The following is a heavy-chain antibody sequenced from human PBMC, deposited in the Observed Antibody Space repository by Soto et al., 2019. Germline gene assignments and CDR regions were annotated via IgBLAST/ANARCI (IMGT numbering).Heavy chain of an antibody. CDR1: GDSVSSNSAA. Sequence: PSQTLSLTCVISGDSVSSNSAAWNWIRQSPSRGLEWLGRTYYRSRWYNDYAVSVKSRITVNPGTSKNQFSLHLNSVTPEDTAVYYCAGTTSLQWSYMDVWDKGTTVTVSS. CDR2: TYYRSRWYN. J-gene: IGHJ6*03. V-gene: IGHV6-1*01. D-gene: IGHD1-7*01. CDR3: AGTTSLQWSYMDV.